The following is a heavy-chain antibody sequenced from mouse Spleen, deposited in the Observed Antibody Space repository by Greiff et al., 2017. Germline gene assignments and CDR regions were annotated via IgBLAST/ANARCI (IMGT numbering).Heavy chain of an antibody. CDR2: IWSGGST. D-gene: IGHD1-1*01. V-gene: IGHV2-2*01. CDR1: GFSLTSYG. Sequence: QVQLQQSGPGLVQPSQSLSITCTVSGFSLTSYGVHWVRQSPGKGLEWLGVIWSGGSTDYNAAFISRLSISKDNSKSQVFFKMNSLQADDTAIYYCARNFGYGSSSNWYFDVWGTGTTVTVSS. J-gene: IGHJ1*03. CDR3: ARNFGYGSSSNWYFDV.